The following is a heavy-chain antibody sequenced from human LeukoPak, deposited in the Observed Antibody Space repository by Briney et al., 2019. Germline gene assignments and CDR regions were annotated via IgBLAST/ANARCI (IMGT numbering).Heavy chain of an antibody. Sequence: SETLSLTCTVSGGSLSTYYWSWIRQPPGKGLEWLCFIYHSGSTYYNPSLKSRVTISVERSKNQFSLKLSSVTAADTAVYYCARTPYYDFWSGPAWFDPWGQGTLVTVSS. D-gene: IGHD3-3*01. J-gene: IGHJ5*02. CDR1: GGSLSTYY. V-gene: IGHV4-59*04. CDR2: IYHSGST. CDR3: ARTPYYDFWSGPAWFDP.